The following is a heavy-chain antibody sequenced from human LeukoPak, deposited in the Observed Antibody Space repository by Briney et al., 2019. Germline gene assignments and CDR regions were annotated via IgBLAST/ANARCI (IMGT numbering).Heavy chain of an antibody. Sequence: GGSLRLSCVGSEFSFSNFNMIWVRQAAGKGPEYISHISNTASATYYIDSVRGRFTISRDDSKNTLYLQMDSLRDEDTAVYYCARDLGSFDLGTAYFDSWGQGTLATVSS. CDR1: EFSFSNFN. CDR2: ISNTASAT. CDR3: ARDLGSFDLGTAYFDS. J-gene: IGHJ4*02. V-gene: IGHV3-48*02. D-gene: IGHD3-10*01.